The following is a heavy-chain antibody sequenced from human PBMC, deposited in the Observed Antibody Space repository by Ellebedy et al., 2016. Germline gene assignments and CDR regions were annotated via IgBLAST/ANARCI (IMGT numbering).Heavy chain of an antibody. V-gene: IGHV4-61*01. CDR3: ARSSGDYVDYYYYMDV. CDR2: IYYSGST. Sequence: SETLSLXXTVSGGSVSSGSYYWSWIRQPPGKGLEWIGYIYYSGSTNYNPSLKSRVTISVDTSKNQFSLKLSSVTAADTAVYYCARSSGDYVDYYYYMDVWGKGTTVTVSS. D-gene: IGHD3-16*01. J-gene: IGHJ6*03. CDR1: GGSVSSGSYY.